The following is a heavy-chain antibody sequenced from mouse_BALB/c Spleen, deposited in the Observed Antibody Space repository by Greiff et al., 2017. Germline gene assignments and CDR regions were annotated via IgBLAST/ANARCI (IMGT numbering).Heavy chain of an antibody. Sequence: VKLVESGPGLVAPSQSLSITCTVSGFSLTSYDISWIRQPPGKGLEWLGVIWTGGGTNNYSAFMSRLSISKDNSKSQVFLKMNSLQTDDTAMYYCVRGVRRIYYAMDYWGQGTSVTVSS. J-gene: IGHJ4*01. V-gene: IGHV2-9-2*01. CDR1: GFSLTSYD. CDR3: VRGVRRIYYAMDY. D-gene: IGHD2-14*01. CDR2: IWTGGGT.